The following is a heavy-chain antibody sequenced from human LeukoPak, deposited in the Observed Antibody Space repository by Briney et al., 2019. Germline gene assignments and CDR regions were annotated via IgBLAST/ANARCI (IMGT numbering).Heavy chain of an antibody. J-gene: IGHJ4*02. D-gene: IGHD3-9*01. V-gene: IGHV5-51*01. CDR2: IYPGDSDT. CDR1: GYSFTSYW. Sequence: RESLKISCKGSGYSFTSYWIGWVRQMPGKGLEWMGIIYPGDSDTRYSPSFQGQVTISADKSISTAYLQWSSLKASDTAMYYCARGKKYYDILTGYYLGGLYFDYWGQGTLVTVS. CDR3: ARGKKYYDILTGYYLGGLYFDY.